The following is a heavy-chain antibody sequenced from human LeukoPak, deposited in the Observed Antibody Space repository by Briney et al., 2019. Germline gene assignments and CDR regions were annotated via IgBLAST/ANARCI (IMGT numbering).Heavy chain of an antibody. CDR1: GYTVTRYD. V-gene: IGHV1-8*01. CDR2: MNPNSGNT. D-gene: IGHD2-2*01. J-gene: IGHJ4*02. Sequence: ASVKVSCKASGYTVTRYDINWVREATGQGLEWMGWMNPNSGNTGYAQKFQGRVTMTRNTSISTAYMELSSLRSEDTAVYYCARVHYSREHCSSTSCYASFDYWGQGTLVTVSS. CDR3: ARVHYSREHCSSTSCYASFDY.